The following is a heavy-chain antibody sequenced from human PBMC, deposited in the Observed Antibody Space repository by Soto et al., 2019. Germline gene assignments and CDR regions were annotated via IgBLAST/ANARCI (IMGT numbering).Heavy chain of an antibody. CDR3: ARLDTAMVYYYYGMDV. Sequence: SETLSLTCTVSGGSISSSSYYWGWIRQPPGKGLEWIGSIYYSGSTYYNPSLKSRVTISVDTSKNQFSLKLSSVTAADTAVYYCARLDTAMVYYYYGMDVWGQGTTVT. J-gene: IGHJ6*02. V-gene: IGHV4-39*01. D-gene: IGHD5-18*01. CDR2: IYYSGST. CDR1: GGSISSSSYY.